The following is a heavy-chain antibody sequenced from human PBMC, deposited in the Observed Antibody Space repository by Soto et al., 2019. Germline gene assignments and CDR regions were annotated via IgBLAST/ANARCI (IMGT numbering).Heavy chain of an antibody. CDR1: PFTFRSYS. CDR2: ISYDGSKE. Sequence: QEQMVQSGGGVVQPGRSLRLSCAASPFTFRSYSMHWVRQAPGKGLEWVTSISYDGSKESYADSVKGRFAVSRDNSKNTLYLQINSPRPEDTAVYYCARYCNGGACYSASLDYWGQGTQVTVSS. V-gene: IGHV3-30*09. J-gene: IGHJ4*02. CDR3: ARYCNGGACYSASLDY. D-gene: IGHD2-15*01.